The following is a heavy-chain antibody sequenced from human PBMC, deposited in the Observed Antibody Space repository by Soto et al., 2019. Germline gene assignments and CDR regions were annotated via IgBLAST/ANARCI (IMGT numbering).Heavy chain of an antibody. J-gene: IGHJ4*02. CDR2: IKSKSDDGTA. CDR3: SRIKEYHGYADLDF. CDR1: GFIFNNAW. V-gene: IGHV3-15*07. Sequence: GGSLRLSCAASGFIFNNAWMNWVRQAPGKGLEWVGRIKSKSDDGTADYAAPVKGRFTISRDDSKNTLYLQMSSLKTEDTAVYFCSRIKEYHGYADLDFWGQGTLVTVSS. D-gene: IGHD5-12*01.